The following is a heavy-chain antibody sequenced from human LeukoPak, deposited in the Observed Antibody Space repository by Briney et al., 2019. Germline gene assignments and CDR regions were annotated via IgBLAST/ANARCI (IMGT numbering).Heavy chain of an antibody. J-gene: IGHJ6*03. Sequence: SVKVSCKASGGTFSSYTISWVRQAPGQGLEWMGRIIPILGIANYAQKFQGRATITADKSTSTAYMELSSLRSEDTAVYYCAIVVVPANMDVWGKGTTVTVSS. CDR2: IIPILGIA. CDR1: GGTFSSYT. D-gene: IGHD2-2*01. V-gene: IGHV1-69*02. CDR3: AIVVVPANMDV.